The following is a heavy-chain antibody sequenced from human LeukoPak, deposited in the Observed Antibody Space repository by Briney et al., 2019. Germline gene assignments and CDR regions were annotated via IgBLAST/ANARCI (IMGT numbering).Heavy chain of an antibody. V-gene: IGHV3-64*01. CDR2: ISSNGGST. J-gene: IGHJ6*03. CDR1: GFTFSSYA. D-gene: IGHD1-7*01. CDR3: ARDVTGTTSPCSGYYMDV. Sequence: GGSLRLSCAASGFTFSSYAMHWVRQSPGKGLEYVSAISSNGGSTYYANSVKGRFTISRDNSKNTLYLQMGSLRAEDMAVYYCARDVTGTTSPCSGYYMDVWGKRTTVTVSS.